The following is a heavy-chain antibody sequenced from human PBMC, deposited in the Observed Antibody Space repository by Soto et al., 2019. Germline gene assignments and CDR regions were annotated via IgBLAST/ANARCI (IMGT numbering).Heavy chain of an antibody. V-gene: IGHV1-58*01. CDR2: IVVGSGNT. CDR3: APHLEVATYYFDY. Sequence: QMQLVQSGPEVKKPGTSVKVSCKASTFTFTSSAVQWVRQASGQRLEWIGWIVVGSGNTKYAQNFQERVTITRDMSSGTADLELSSLRSEDTAVYYCAPHLEVATYYFDYWGQETLLTVSS. CDR1: TFTFTSSA. D-gene: IGHD2-15*01. J-gene: IGHJ4*02.